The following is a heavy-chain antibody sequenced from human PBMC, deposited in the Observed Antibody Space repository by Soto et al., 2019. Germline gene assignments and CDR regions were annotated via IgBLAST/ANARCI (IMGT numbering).Heavy chain of an antibody. CDR3: ARVAPYSSTRGPEQYTRGRTFLAYYFDY. Sequence: QVQLVQSGAEVKKPGSSVKVSCKASGGTFSSYAISWVRQAPGQGLEWMGGIIPIFGTANYAQKFQGRVTTTADESTSTAYMELSSLRSEDTAVYYCARVAPYSSTRGPEQYTRGRTFLAYYFDYWGQGTLVTVSS. J-gene: IGHJ4*02. V-gene: IGHV1-69*12. CDR2: IIPIFGTA. CDR1: GGTFSSYA. D-gene: IGHD6-19*01.